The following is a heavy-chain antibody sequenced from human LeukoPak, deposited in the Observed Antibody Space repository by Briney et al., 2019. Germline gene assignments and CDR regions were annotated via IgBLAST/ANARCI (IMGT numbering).Heavy chain of an antibody. CDR3: ARAPRGNSGYCSSTSCTDHRYNWFDP. J-gene: IGHJ5*02. V-gene: IGHV1-3*01. D-gene: IGHD2-2*01. CDR2: INAGNGNT. CDR1: GYTFTSYA. Sequence: EASVEVSCKASGYTFTSYAMHWVRQAPGQRLEWMGWINAGNGNTKYSQKFQGRVTITRDTSASTAYMEVSSLRSEDTAVYYCARAPRGNSGYCSSTSCTDHRYNWFDPWGQGTLVTVSS.